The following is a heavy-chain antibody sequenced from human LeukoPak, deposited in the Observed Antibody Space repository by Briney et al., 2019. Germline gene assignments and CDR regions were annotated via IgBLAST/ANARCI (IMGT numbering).Heavy chain of an antibody. CDR3: ARRSRDYGGNRGFDY. J-gene: IGHJ4*02. V-gene: IGHV4-34*01. Sequence: SETLSLTCAVYGGSFSGYYWSWIRQPPGKGLEWIGEVNHSGSTNYNPSLKSRVTISVDTSKNQFSLKLSSVTAADTAVYYCARRSRDYGGNRGFDYWGQGTLVTVSS. CDR2: VNHSGST. CDR1: GGSFSGYY. D-gene: IGHD4-23*01.